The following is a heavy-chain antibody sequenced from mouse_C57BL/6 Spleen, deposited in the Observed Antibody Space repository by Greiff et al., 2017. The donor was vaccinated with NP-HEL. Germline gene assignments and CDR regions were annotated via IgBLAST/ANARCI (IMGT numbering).Heavy chain of an antibody. CDR2: ISYDGSN. D-gene: IGHD4-1*01. V-gene: IGHV3-6*01. CDR1: GYSITSGYY. J-gene: IGHJ1*03. CDR3: ARVDWDGYFDV. Sequence: EVKLQESGPGLVKPSQSLSLTCSVTGYSITSGYYWNWIRQFPGNKLEWMGYISYDGSNNYNPSLKNRISITRDTSKNQFFLKLNSVTTEDTATYYCARVDWDGYFDVWGTGTTVTVSS.